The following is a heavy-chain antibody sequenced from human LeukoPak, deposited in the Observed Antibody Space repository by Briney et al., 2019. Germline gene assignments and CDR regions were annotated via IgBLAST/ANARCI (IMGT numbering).Heavy chain of an antibody. Sequence: SETLSLICTVSGGSISSYYWSWIRQPAGKGLEWIGRIYTSGSTNYNPSLKSRVAMLVDTSKNQFSLKLSSVTAADTAVYYCAREIGSYSPFDPWGQGTLVTVSS. J-gene: IGHJ5*02. CDR2: IYTSGST. CDR3: AREIGSYSPFDP. CDR1: GGSISSYY. D-gene: IGHD1-26*01. V-gene: IGHV4-4*07.